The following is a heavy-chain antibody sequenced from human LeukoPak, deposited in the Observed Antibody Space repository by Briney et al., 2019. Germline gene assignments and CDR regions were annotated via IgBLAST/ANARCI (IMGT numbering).Heavy chain of an antibody. V-gene: IGHV4-34*01. D-gene: IGHD3-16*01. Sequence: SETLSLTCAVYGGSFSGYYWSWIRQPPGKGLEWIGEINHSGSTNYNPSLKCRVTISVDTSKNQFSLKLSSVTAADTAVYYCERSHGGYWGQGTLVTVSS. J-gene: IGHJ4*02. CDR2: INHSGST. CDR1: GGSFSGYY. CDR3: ERSHGGY.